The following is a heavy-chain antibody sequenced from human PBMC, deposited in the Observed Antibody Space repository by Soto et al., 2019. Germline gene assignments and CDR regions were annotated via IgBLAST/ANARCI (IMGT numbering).Heavy chain of an antibody. CDR1: GFTFSGSA. CDR3: TRQYYGSGSPYPY. Sequence: PGGSLRLSCAASGFTFSGSAMHWVRQASGKGLEWVGRIRSKANSYATAYAASVKGRFTISRDDSKNTAYLQMNSLKTEDTAVYYCTRQYYGSGSPYPYWGQGTLVTVSS. J-gene: IGHJ4*02. V-gene: IGHV3-73*01. D-gene: IGHD3-10*01. CDR2: IRSKANSYAT.